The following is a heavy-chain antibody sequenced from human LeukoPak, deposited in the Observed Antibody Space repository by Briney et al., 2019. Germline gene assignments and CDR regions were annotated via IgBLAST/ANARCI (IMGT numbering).Heavy chain of an antibody. CDR3: AGGLLSSGWYDYYYMDV. CDR1: GYTFTGYY. V-gene: IGHV1-2*02. J-gene: IGHJ6*03. Sequence: GASVKVSCKASGYTFTGYYMHWVRQAPGQGLEWMGWINPNSGGTNYAQKFQGRVTMTRNTSISTAYMELSSLRSEDTAVYYCAGGLLSSGWYDYYYMDVWGKGTTVTVSS. D-gene: IGHD6-19*01. CDR2: INPNSGGT.